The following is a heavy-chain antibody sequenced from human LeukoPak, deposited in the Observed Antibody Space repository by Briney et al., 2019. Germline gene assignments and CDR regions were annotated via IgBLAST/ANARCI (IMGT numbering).Heavy chain of an antibody. V-gene: IGHV1-69*10. J-gene: IGHJ6*02. CDR2: XIPIXGXX. Sequence: ASVKVSCKASGGXFSSYAISWVRQAPGXXXXXXXXXIPIXGXXXYAQKFQGRVTITADKSTSTAYMELSSLRSEDTAVYYCARYNCSSTSCYLLDYYYYGMDVWGQGTTVTVSS. CDR3: ARYNCSSTSCYLLDYYYYGMDV. CDR1: GGXFSSYA. D-gene: IGHD2-2*01.